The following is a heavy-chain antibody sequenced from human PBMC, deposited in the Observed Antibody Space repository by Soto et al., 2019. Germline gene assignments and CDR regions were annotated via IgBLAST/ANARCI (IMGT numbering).Heavy chain of an antibody. Sequence: GGSLRLSCAASGFTFSSYGIHWVRQAPGKGLEWVAVILYDGSNKYYADSVQGRFIISRDNSNNTLYLQMNSLRAEDTAVYYIAIDPDYGDYGTSPADDYWGQGTLVTVSS. J-gene: IGHJ4*02. D-gene: IGHD4-17*01. V-gene: IGHV3-30*03. CDR1: GFTFSSYG. CDR3: AIDPDYGDYGTSPADDY. CDR2: ILYDGSNK.